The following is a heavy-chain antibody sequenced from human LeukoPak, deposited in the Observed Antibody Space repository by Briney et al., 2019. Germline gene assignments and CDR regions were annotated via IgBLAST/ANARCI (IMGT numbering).Heavy chain of an antibody. D-gene: IGHD2/OR15-2a*01. J-gene: IGHJ5*02. V-gene: IGHV1-69*06. CDR2: IIPIFGTA. CDR3: ARALLGEVHKFSIIDH. Sequence: SVKVSCKASGGTFSSYAISWVRQAPGQGLEWMGGIIPIFGTANYAQKFQGRVTITADKSTSTAYMELRSLRSDDTAVYYCARALLGEVHKFSIIDHWGQGTLVTVSS. CDR1: GGTFSSYA.